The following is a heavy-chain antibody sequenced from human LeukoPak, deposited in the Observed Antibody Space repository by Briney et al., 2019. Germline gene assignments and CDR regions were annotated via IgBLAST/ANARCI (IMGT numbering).Heavy chain of an antibody. CDR2: ISAYYGNT. J-gene: IGHJ3*02. CDR1: GYTFTSYG. V-gene: IGHV1-18*01. D-gene: IGHD3-22*01. CDR3: ARISPMWYYYDSSGRMGAFDI. Sequence: EASVKVSCKASGYTFTSYGISWVRQAPGQGLEWMGWISAYYGNTNYAQKLQGRVTMTTDTSTSKAYMELRRLRSGDTAVYYCARISPMWYYYDSSGRMGAFDIWGQGTMVTVSS.